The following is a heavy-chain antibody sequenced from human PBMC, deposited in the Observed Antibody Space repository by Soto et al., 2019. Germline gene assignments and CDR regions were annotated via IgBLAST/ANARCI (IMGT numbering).Heavy chain of an antibody. CDR1: GGSISSSSYY. Sequence: ASETLSLTCTVSGGSISSSSYYWAWIRQPPGEGLEWIGSIYFSGTTFYNPSLKTRVTISGDTSKNQFSLKLNSVTAADTAVYYCARRLIVATIDYWGQGTLVTVSS. CDR3: ARRLIVATIDY. CDR2: IYFSGTT. D-gene: IGHD5-12*01. J-gene: IGHJ4*02. V-gene: IGHV4-39*01.